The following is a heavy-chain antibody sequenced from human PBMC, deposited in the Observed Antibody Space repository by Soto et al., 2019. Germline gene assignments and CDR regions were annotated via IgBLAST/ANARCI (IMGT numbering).Heavy chain of an antibody. CDR3: AXSPRVTGTTPGYYGMDV. Sequence: GESLKISCKGSGYSFTIYWISWVRQMPGKGLEWMGRIDPSDSYTNYSPSFQGHVTISADKSISTAYLQWSSLKASDTAMYYCAXSPRVTGTTPGYYGMDVWGQGTTVTVSS. D-gene: IGHD1-20*01. CDR2: IDPSDSYT. J-gene: IGHJ6*02. V-gene: IGHV5-10-1*01. CDR1: GYSFTIYW.